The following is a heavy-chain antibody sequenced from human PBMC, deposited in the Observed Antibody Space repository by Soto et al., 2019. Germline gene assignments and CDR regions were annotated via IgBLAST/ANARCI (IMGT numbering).Heavy chain of an antibody. V-gene: IGHV3-7*03. CDR1: GFTLSSYW. Sequence: PGGSLRVSCAVSGFTLSSYWMNWVRQAPGKGLEWVANINEHGNDKYYVDSVKGRFTTSRDNAQNSLYLQMNSLRAEDTAMYYCARGYSSGWHSPDYWGPGTLVTVSS. J-gene: IGHJ4*02. D-gene: IGHD6-19*01. CDR3: ARGYSSGWHSPDY. CDR2: INEHGNDK.